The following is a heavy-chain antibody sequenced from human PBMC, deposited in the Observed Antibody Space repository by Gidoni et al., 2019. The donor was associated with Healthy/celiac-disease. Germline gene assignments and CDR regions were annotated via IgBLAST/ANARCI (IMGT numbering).Heavy chain of an antibody. CDR1: GFTSRGYG. J-gene: IGHJ4*02. D-gene: IGHD4-17*01. CDR3: ARDLKDDYGGNSGLGY. V-gene: IGHV3-33*01. Sequence: QVQLVESGGGVVQPGRPRRLPCAAAGFTSRGYGMHWVRQAPGKGLEWLAVIWYDGSDKYYADSVKGRFTISRDNSKNTLYLQMNSLRAEDTSVYYCARDLKDDYGGNSGLGYWGQGTLVTVSS. CDR2: IWYDGSDK.